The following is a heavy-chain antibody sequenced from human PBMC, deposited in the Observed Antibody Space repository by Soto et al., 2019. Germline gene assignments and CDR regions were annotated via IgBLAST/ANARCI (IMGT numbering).Heavy chain of an antibody. D-gene: IGHD6-13*01. CDR1: GYSFASYW. CDR3: ARQDYSDSPRDY. Sequence: PGESLKISCTGSGYSFASYWIGWVRQVPGKGLEWVGIIYPGDSDTRYSPSFQGQVTISADTSIRTAYLQWSSLKASDAAMYYCARQDYSDSPRDYWGQGTLVTVSS. J-gene: IGHJ4*02. CDR2: IYPGDSDT. V-gene: IGHV5-51*01.